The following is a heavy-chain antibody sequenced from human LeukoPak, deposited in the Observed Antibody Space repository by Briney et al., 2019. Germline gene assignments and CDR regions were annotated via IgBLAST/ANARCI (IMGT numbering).Heavy chain of an antibody. V-gene: IGHV4-34*01. CDR1: GGSFSFYF. CDR2: IDNRGST. D-gene: IGHD3-16*01. CDR3: ARDSDSGFQ. Sequence: SETLSLTCTVSGGSFSFYFCHWIRQPPGEGLDWIGEIDNRGSTQYKPSLRSRGIISIDTSGNHFSLKLTSVTAADTAVNFCARDSDSGFQWGQGMLVTVSS. J-gene: IGHJ4*02.